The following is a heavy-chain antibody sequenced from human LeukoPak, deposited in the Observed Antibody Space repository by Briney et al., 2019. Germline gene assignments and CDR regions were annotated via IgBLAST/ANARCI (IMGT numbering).Heavy chain of an antibody. D-gene: IGHD3-3*01. CDR2: ISSSGSTI. Sequence: GGSLRLSCAASGFTFSSYSMNWVRQAPGKGLEWVSYISSSGSTIYYADSVKGRFTISRDNAKNSLYLQMNSLRAEDTAVYYCARSPTIFGVVIEDYWGQGTLVTVSS. CDR1: GFTFSSYS. V-gene: IGHV3-48*04. J-gene: IGHJ4*02. CDR3: ARSPTIFGVVIEDY.